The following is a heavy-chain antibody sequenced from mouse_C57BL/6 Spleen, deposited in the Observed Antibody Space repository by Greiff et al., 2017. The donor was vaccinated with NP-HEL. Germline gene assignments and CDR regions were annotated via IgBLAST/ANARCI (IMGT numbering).Heavy chain of an antibody. CDR3: ARLLYDYDGYFDV. CDR2: INPSSGYT. J-gene: IGHJ1*03. CDR1: GYTFTSYW. Sequence: QVQLQQSGAELAKPGASVKLSCKASGYTFTSYWMHWVKQRPGQGLEWIGYINPSSGYTKYNQKFKDKATLTADKSSSTAYMQLSSLTYEDSAVYYCARLLYDYDGYFDVWGTGTTVTVSS. V-gene: IGHV1-7*01. D-gene: IGHD2-4*01.